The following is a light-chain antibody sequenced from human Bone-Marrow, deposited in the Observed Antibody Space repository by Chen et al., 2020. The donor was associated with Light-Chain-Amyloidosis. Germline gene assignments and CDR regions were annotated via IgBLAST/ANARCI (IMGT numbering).Light chain of an antibody. CDR1: NIGSKS. V-gene: IGLV3-21*02. Sequence: SYVLTQPPSVSVAPGQTASITCGGNNIGSKSVHWYQQKPGQAPVLVVYDNSGRPSRIPERFSGSSSGTTATLTISGVQAEDEADYHCQSADSSGTYEVIFGGGTKLTVL. J-gene: IGLJ2*01. CDR3: QSADSSGTYEVI. CDR2: DNS.